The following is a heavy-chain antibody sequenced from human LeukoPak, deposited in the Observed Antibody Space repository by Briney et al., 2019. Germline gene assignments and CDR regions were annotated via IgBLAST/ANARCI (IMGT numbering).Heavy chain of an antibody. Sequence: GVLRLSCAASGFTFSSYAMSWFRQAPGKGLEWVSAISGSGGSTYYADSVKGRFTISRDNSKNPLYLQMNSLRAEDTAVYYCARSPDGYYYVGYFQHWGQGTLVTVSS. V-gene: IGHV3-23*01. CDR1: GFTFSSYA. CDR3: ARSPDGYYYVGYFQH. CDR2: ISGSGGST. J-gene: IGHJ1*01. D-gene: IGHD3-22*01.